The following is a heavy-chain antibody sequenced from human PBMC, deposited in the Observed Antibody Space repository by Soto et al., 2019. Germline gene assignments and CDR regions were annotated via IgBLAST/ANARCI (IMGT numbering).Heavy chain of an antibody. V-gene: IGHV1-69*01. Sequence: QVQLVQSGAEVKKPGSSVKVSCKASGGTFSSYAISWVRHAPGQGLEWMGGIIPIFGTANYAQKFQGRVTITADESTSTAYMELSSLSSEDTAVYHCAREVYDSSGYYPYFDYWGQGTLVTVSS. CDR3: AREVYDSSGYYPYFDY. CDR1: GGTFSSYA. CDR2: IIPIFGTA. D-gene: IGHD3-22*01. J-gene: IGHJ4*02.